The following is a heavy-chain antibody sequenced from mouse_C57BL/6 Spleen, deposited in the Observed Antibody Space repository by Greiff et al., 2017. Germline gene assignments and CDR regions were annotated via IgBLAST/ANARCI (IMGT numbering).Heavy chain of an antibody. CDR2: ISSGSSTI. CDR3: ARGRDSSYLGWYFDV. D-gene: IGHD1-1*01. V-gene: IGHV5-17*01. Sequence: EVQRVESGGGLVKPGGSLKLSCAASGFTFSDYGMHWVRQAPEKGLEWVAYISSGSSTIYYADTVKGRFTISRDNAKNNLYLQMTSLRSEDTAMYYCARGRDSSYLGWYFDVWGTGTTVTVSS. J-gene: IGHJ1*03. CDR1: GFTFSDYG.